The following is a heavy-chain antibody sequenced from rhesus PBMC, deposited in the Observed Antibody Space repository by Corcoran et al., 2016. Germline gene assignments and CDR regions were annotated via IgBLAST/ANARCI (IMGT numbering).Heavy chain of an antibody. CDR2: IYGSGGST. CDR1: GGSISGYY. Sequence: QVQLQESGPGLVKPSETLSLTCAVSGGSISGYYWSWIRQPPGEGLEWIGRIYGSGGSTDYNPSLKSRVTISTDTSKNQFSLKLSSVTAADTAVYYCARLAAGDSSWSYYGLDSWGQGVVVTVSS. V-gene: IGHV4-160*01. J-gene: IGHJ6*01. D-gene: IGHD6-13*01. CDR3: ARLAAGDSSWSYYGLDS.